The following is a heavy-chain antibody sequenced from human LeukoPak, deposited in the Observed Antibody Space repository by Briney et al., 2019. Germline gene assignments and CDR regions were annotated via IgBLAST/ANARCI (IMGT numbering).Heavy chain of an antibody. CDR2: INPSGGST. D-gene: IGHD6-19*01. V-gene: IGHV1-46*01. Sequence: ASVKVSCKASGYTFTSYYMHWVRHPPGQGLEGRGIINPSGGSTSYAQKFQGRVTMTRDTSTSTVYMELSSLRSEDTAVYYCARSIAVAGIGIDYWGQGTLVTVSS. CDR3: ARSIAVAGIGIDY. CDR1: GYTFTSYY. J-gene: IGHJ4*02.